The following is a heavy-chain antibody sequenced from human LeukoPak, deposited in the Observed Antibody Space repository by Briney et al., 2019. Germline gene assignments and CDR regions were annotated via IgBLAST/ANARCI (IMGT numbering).Heavy chain of an antibody. CDR2: IYYTGST. CDR1: GGSISRSTYY. CDR3: TRGDPAVASFGY. D-gene: IGHD6-19*01. J-gene: IGHJ4*02. V-gene: IGHV4-39*02. Sequence: SETLSLTCTVSGGSISRSTYYWGWIRQPPGKGLEWIGSIYYTGSTYYNPSLKSRVTISVDTSKNHISLKLTSVTAADTAVYYCTRGDPAVASFGYRGQGTLVTVSS.